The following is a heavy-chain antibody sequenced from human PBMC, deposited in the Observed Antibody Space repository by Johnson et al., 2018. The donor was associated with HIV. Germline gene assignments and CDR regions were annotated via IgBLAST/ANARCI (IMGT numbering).Heavy chain of an antibody. V-gene: IGHV3-20*04. CDR1: GFTFSDYY. CDR2: VNWNGGST. CDR3: ASHRSIAADDAFDI. D-gene: IGHD6-13*01. J-gene: IGHJ3*02. Sequence: VQLVESGGGLVKPGGSLRLSCAASGFTFSDYYMSWIRQAPGKGLEWVSGVNWNGGSTGYADSVKGRFTISRDNAKNSLYLQMKSLRAEDTALYYCASHRSIAADDAFDIWGQGTMVTVSS.